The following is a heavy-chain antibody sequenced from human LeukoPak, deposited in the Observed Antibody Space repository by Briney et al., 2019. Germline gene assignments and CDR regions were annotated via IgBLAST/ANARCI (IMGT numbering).Heavy chain of an antibody. CDR2: IYSGGST. D-gene: IGHD3-22*01. CDR3: ARSPRIYDSSGYYLVEYFDL. V-gene: IGHV3-53*01. CDR1: GFTFSSHN. J-gene: IGHJ2*01. Sequence: AGGSLRLSCAASGFTFSSHNMNWVRQAPGKGLEWVSIIYSGGSTSYTHSVKGRFTISRDISKNTLFLQMSSLRAEDTAVYYCARSPRIYDSSGYYLVEYFDLWGRGTLVTVSS.